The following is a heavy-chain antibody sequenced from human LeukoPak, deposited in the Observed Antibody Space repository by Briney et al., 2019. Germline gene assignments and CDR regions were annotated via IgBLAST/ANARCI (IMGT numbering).Heavy chain of an antibody. J-gene: IGHJ4*02. Sequence: VAXXSXXGSNKYYADSVKGRFTISRDNSKNTLYLQMNSLRAEDTAVYYCARDGDRDYDFWSGYYHYFDYWGQGTLVTVSS. CDR3: ARDGDRDYDFWSGYYHYFDY. CDR2: XSXXGSNK. V-gene: IGHV3-30*01. D-gene: IGHD3-3*01.